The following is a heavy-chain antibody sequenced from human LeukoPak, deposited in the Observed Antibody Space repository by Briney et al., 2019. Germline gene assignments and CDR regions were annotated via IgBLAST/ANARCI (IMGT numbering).Heavy chain of an antibody. J-gene: IGHJ5*02. CDR2: INPNSGGT. Sequence: ASVKVSCKASGYTFTGYYMHWVRQAPGQGLEWMGWINPNSGGTNYAQKFQGRVTMTRDTSISTAYMELSRLRSDDTAVYYCARGNCSSTSCYVSWFDPWGQGTLVTVSS. CDR3: ARGNCSSTSCYVSWFDP. D-gene: IGHD2-2*01. CDR1: GYTFTGYY. V-gene: IGHV1-2*02.